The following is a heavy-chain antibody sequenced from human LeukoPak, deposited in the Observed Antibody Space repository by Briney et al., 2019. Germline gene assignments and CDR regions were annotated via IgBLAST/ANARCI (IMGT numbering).Heavy chain of an antibody. CDR2: INPNSGGT. CDR3: ARDRNVLFGY. Sequence: ASVKVSCNASTYTFTGYYMHWVRQAPGQGLEWMGRINPNSGGTNYAQKFQGRVTMTRDTSISTAYMELSRLRSDDTAVYYCARDRNVLFGYWGQGTLVTVSS. J-gene: IGHJ4*02. CDR1: TYTFTGYY. D-gene: IGHD3-10*02. V-gene: IGHV1-2*06.